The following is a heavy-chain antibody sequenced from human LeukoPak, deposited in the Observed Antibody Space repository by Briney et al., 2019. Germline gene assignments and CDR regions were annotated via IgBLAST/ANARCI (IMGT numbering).Heavy chain of an antibody. Sequence: ASVKVSCKASGYTFTSYGISWVRQAPGQGLEWMGWISAYNGNTNYAQKLQGRVTMTTDTSTSTAYMELRSPRSDDTAVYYCARDPRVVPAARDFWFDPWGQGTLVAVSS. J-gene: IGHJ5*02. CDR3: ARDPRVVPAARDFWFDP. CDR1: GYTFTSYG. V-gene: IGHV1-18*01. CDR2: ISAYNGNT. D-gene: IGHD2-2*01.